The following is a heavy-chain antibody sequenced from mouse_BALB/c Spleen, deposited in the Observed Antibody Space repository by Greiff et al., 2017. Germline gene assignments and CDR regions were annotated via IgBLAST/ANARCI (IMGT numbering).Heavy chain of an antibody. CDR1: GYTFTDYA. CDR2: ISTYYGDA. J-gene: IGHJ4*01. Sequence: VQLQESGAELVRPGVSVKISCKGSGYTFTDYAMHWVKQSHAKSLEWIGVISTYYGDASYNQKFKGKATMTVDKSSSTAYMELARLTSEDSAIYYCARGLGHYAMDYWGQGTSVTVSS. D-gene: IGHD4-1*01. V-gene: IGHV1S137*01. CDR3: ARGLGHYAMDY.